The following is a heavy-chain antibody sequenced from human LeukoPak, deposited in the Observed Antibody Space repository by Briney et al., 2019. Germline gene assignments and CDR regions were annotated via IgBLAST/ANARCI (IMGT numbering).Heavy chain of an antibody. Sequence: SETLSLTCAVYGGSFSGYYWSWIRQPPGKGLEWIGEVNHGGGTNYNPYLKSRVTISVDTSKNQFPLKLSSVTAADSAVYYCARGGGFSVVGFDPWGQGTLVTVSS. J-gene: IGHJ5*02. D-gene: IGHD2-21*01. CDR1: GGSFSGYY. CDR3: ARGGGFSVVGFDP. CDR2: VNHGGGT. V-gene: IGHV4-34*01.